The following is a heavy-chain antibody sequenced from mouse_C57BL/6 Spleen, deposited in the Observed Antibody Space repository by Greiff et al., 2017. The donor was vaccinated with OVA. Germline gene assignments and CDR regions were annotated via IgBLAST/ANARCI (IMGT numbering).Heavy chain of an antibody. D-gene: IGHD1-3*01. CDR3: ASSGGNWFAY. CDR1: GYAFSSSW. Sequence: QVQLQQSGPELVKPGASVKISCKASGYAFSSSWMNWVKQRPGKGLEWIGRIYPGDGDTNYNGKFKGKATLTADKSSSTAYMQLSSLTSEDSAVYFCASSGGNWFAYWGQGTLVTVSA. J-gene: IGHJ3*01. CDR2: IYPGDGDT. V-gene: IGHV1-82*01.